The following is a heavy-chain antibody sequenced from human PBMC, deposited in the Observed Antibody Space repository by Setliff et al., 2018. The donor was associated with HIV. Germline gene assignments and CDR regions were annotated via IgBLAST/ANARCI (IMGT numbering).Heavy chain of an antibody. CDR1: GYSVTNGNY. J-gene: IGHJ4*02. V-gene: IGHV4-38-2*02. Sequence: SETLSLTCLVFGYSVTNGNYWAWIRQSPGKGLEWIGSIYSTGHTYYNPSHKSRLTMSVDTAKNRFSLKLISVTAADTAVYYCARDRALRFSKSPSFNYFDVWGQGALVTVSS. CDR2: IYSTGHT. D-gene: IGHD3-10*01. CDR3: ARDRALRFSKSPSFNYFDV.